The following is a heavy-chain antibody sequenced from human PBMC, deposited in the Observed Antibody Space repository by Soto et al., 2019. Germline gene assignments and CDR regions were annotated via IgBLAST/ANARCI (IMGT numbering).Heavy chain of an antibody. D-gene: IGHD3-22*01. V-gene: IGHV4-59*01. CDR2: IYYSGST. J-gene: IGHJ4*02. CDR3: AGALVYYDSSGYPGY. CDR1: GGSISSYY. Sequence: QVQLQESGPGLVKPSETLSLTCTVSGGSISSYYWSWIRQPPGKGLEWIGYIYYSGSTNYNPSLKSRVTISVDTSKNQFSLKLSSVTAADTAVYYCAGALVYYDSSGYPGYWGQGTLVTVSS.